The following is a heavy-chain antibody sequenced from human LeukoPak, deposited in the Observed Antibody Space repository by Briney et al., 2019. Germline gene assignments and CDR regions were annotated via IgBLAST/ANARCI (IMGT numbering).Heavy chain of an antibody. CDR3: ARPAALAGHRGAFDF. CDR2: VYYTGNT. J-gene: IGHJ3*01. Sequence: KPSETLSLTCSVSGDSMNNHAYYWDWIRQPPGQGLEWIGTVYYTGNTYYNPSLRSRVTMSVDTSKNQFSLHLDSVTAADTAVYFRARPAALAGHRGAFDFWGQGTMVGVSS. D-gene: IGHD6-19*01. V-gene: IGHV4-39*01. CDR1: GDSMNNHAYY.